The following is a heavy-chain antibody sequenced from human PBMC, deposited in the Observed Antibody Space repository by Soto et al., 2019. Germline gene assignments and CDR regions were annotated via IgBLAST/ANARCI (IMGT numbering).Heavy chain of an antibody. CDR1: GGSFSGYY. V-gene: IGHV4-34*01. CDR3: ARGGPTIFGVVRGLFDY. CDR2: INHSGST. J-gene: IGHJ4*02. Sequence: PSETLSLTCAVYGGSFSGYYLSWMRQPPGKGLEWIGEINHSGSTNYNPSLKSRVTISVDTSKNQFSLKLSSVTAADTAVYYCARGGPTIFGVVRGLFDYWGQGTLVTVSS. D-gene: IGHD3-3*01.